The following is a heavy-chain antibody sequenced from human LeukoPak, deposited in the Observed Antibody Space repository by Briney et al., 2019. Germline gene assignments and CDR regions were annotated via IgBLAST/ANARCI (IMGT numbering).Heavy chain of an antibody. D-gene: IGHD3-22*01. J-gene: IGHJ4*02. Sequence: GGSLRLSCAASGFTFSSYSMNWVRQAPGKGLEWVSSISSSSSYIYYADSVKGRFTISRDNAKNSLYLQMNSLRAEDTAVYYCARTYFYYDSSGSISFFDYWGQGTLDTVSS. V-gene: IGHV3-21*01. CDR2: ISSSSSYI. CDR1: GFTFSSYS. CDR3: ARTYFYYDSSGSISFFDY.